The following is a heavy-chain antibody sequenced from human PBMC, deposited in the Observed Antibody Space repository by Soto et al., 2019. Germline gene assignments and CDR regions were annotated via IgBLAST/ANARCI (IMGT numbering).Heavy chain of an antibody. CDR2: ISSSSHT. D-gene: IGHD5-18*01. J-gene: IGHJ4*02. CDR3: TSDTATRVQSVHDF. V-gene: IGHV3-21*01. Sequence: PGGSLRLSCAASGFTFSSYAMNWVRQTPGKGLEWVSSISSSSHTHYADSVEGRFTISRDNAKNSLYLQMNSLRAEDTAVYYCTSDTATRVQSVHDFWGQGTLVTV. CDR1: GFTFSSYA.